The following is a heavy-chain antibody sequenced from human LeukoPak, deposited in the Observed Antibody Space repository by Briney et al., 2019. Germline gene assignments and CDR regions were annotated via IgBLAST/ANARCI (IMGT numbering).Heavy chain of an antibody. V-gene: IGHV3-23*01. CDR3: AKARDFWSGYYRPYYFDY. Sequence: PGGSLRLSCAASGFTFSSYWMSWVRQAPGKGLEWVSAISGSGGSTYYADSVKGRFTISRDNSKNTLYLQMNSLRAEDTAVYYCAKARDFWSGYYRPYYFDYWGQGTLVTVSS. D-gene: IGHD3-3*01. J-gene: IGHJ4*02. CDR2: ISGSGGST. CDR1: GFTFSSYW.